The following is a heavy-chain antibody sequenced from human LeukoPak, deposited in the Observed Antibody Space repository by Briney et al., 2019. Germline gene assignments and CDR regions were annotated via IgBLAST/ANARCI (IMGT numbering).Heavy chain of an antibody. CDR1: GGSITSNY. CDR3: AKDPSGTRGWFDP. CDR2: IYPTGST. D-gene: IGHD2-2*01. V-gene: IGHV4-4*07. Sequence: SETLSLTCTVSGGSITSNYWSWIRQPPGKGLEWIGHIYPTGSTNYNPSLKSRVTMSVDTYKNQFSLKLTSVTAADTAVYYCAKDPSGTRGWFDPWGQGTLVTVSS. J-gene: IGHJ5*02.